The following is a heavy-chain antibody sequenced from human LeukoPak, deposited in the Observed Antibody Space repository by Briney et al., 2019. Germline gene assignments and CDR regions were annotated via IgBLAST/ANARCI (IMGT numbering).Heavy chain of an antibody. CDR1: GGSSSGYY. Sequence: SETLSLTCAVYGGSSSGYYWSWIRQPPGKGLQWIGGINHSGSTNYNPSLKSRVTISVDTSKNQFSLKLSSVTAADAAVYYCARTKSYTAKVTTWGQGTLVTVSS. V-gene: IGHV4-34*01. D-gene: IGHD5-18*01. CDR2: INHSGST. CDR3: ARTKSYTAKVTT. J-gene: IGHJ5*02.